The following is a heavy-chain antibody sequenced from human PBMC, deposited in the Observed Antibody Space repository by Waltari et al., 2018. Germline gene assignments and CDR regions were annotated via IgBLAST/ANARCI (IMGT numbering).Heavy chain of an antibody. CDR1: GGSISSSSYY. CDR2: IYHSGTT. D-gene: IGHD3-3*01. CDR3: ARHRGIFGVVIIG. J-gene: IGHJ4*02. V-gene: IGHV4-39*01. Sequence: QLQLQESGPGLVKPSETLSLTCTVSGGSISSSSYYWGWIRQPPGKGLEWIGSIYHSGTTYDTPSLKSRVTISVDTSKHQFSLKLSSVTAADTAVYYCARHRGIFGVVIIGWGQGTLVTVSS.